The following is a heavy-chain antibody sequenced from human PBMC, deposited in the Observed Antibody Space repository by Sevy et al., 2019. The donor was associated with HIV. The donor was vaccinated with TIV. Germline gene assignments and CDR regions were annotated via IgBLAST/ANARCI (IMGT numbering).Heavy chain of an antibody. J-gene: IGHJ4*02. D-gene: IGHD6-19*01. CDR2: VSGTGRNT. CDR1: GFTFSNYA. CDR3: VPRGSSGYYIEYYFDY. Sequence: GGSLRLSCVASGFTFSNYAMNWVRQAPGKGLEWVSTVSGTGRNTFYADSVKGHFTISRDNSKNTLYLQMSNLRAEDTAMYYCVPRGSSGYYIEYYFDYWGQGTLVTVSS. V-gene: IGHV3-23*01.